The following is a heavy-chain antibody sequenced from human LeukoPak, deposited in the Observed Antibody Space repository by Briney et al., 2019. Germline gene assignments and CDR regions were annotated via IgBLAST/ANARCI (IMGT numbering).Heavy chain of an antibody. V-gene: IGHV1-8*02. Sequence: ASVKVSCKASGYTFTGYYMHWVRQAPGQGLEWLGWMNPNNGNTAYAQRFQGRVTMTRDTSKSTAYMELSSLRYEDTAVYYCARTFPGDYWGQGTLVTVSS. D-gene: IGHD2/OR15-2a*01. CDR1: GYTFTGYY. J-gene: IGHJ4*02. CDR3: ARTFPGDY. CDR2: MNPNNGNT.